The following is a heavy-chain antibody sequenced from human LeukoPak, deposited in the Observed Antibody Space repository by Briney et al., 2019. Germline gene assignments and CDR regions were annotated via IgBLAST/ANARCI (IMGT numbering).Heavy chain of an antibody. CDR1: GYGFATHW. V-gene: IGHV5-51*01. D-gene: IGHD3-22*01. J-gene: IGHJ4*02. CDR3: ARKLGPNYFDSSAFDY. CDR2: IYPGDSDT. Sequence: GESLKISCKGSGYGFATHWIAWVRQMPGKGLEWMGIIYPGDSDTRYSPSFQGQVTISADKSISTAYLQWSSLKASDTAMYYCARKLGPNYFDSSAFDYWGQGTLVTVSS.